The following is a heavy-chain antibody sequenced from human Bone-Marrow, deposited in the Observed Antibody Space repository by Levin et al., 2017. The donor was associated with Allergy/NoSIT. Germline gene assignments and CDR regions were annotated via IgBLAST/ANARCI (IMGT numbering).Heavy chain of an antibody. D-gene: IGHD6-6*01. CDR2: INWNGGST. J-gene: IGHJ4*02. CDR3: ARVGEGIDSSSGYFDY. V-gene: IGHV3-20*01. Sequence: GGSLRLSCAASGFTFDDYGMSWVRQAPGKGLEWVSGINWNGGSTGYADSVKGRFTISRDNAKNSLYLQMNSLRAEDTALYHCARVGEGIDSSSGYFDYWGQGTLVTVSS. CDR1: GFTFDDYG.